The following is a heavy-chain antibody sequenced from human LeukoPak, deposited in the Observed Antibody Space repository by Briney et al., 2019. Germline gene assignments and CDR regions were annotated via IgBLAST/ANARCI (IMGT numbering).Heavy chain of an antibody. J-gene: IGHJ4*02. Sequence: GGSLRLSCAASGFSVSNNYMSWVRQAPGKGLEWVSIIYSGGDTYYADPVKGRFTISRDNSKNTLYLQMNSLRAEDTAVYYCARERTYNYDYSFDYWGQGTLVTVAS. CDR2: IYSGGDT. CDR3: ARERTYNYDYSFDY. V-gene: IGHV3-53*01. D-gene: IGHD5-12*01. CDR1: GFSVSNNY.